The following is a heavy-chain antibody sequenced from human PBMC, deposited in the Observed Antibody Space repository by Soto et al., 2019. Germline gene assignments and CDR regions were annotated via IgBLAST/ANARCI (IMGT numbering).Heavy chain of an antibody. CDR2: ISSSSSYI. J-gene: IGHJ4*02. CDR1: GFTFSSYG. Sequence: EVQLVESGGGLVKPGGSLRLSCAASGFTFSSYGMNWVRQAPGKGLEWVSSISSSSSYIYYADSVKGRFTISRDNAKNSLYLQMNSLRAEDTAVYYCARGFDWDFDYWGQGTLVTVSS. CDR3: ARGFDWDFDY. V-gene: IGHV3-21*01. D-gene: IGHD3-9*01.